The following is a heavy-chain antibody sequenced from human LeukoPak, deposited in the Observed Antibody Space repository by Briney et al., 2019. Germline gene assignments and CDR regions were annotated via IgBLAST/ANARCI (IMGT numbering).Heavy chain of an antibody. CDR1: GDSIIGYY. CDR2: IYYTGNT. D-gene: IGHD5-12*01. Sequence: PSETLSLTCSVSGDSIIGYYWGWIRQPPGKGLEWIGNIYYTGNTYYNSSLKSRVTISLDTSKNQFSLKLSSVTAADTAVYYCARETTSVKWDIVADEVAFDIWGQGTMVTVSS. CDR3: ARETTSVKWDIVADEVAFDI. J-gene: IGHJ3*02. V-gene: IGHV4-39*07.